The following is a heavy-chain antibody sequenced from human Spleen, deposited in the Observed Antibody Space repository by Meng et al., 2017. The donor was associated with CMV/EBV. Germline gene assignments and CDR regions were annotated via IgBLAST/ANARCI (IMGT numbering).Heavy chain of an antibody. V-gene: IGHV1-69*10. CDR3: ARGPESTTKGYYRYFDK. CDR1: GDTFSTYA. CDR2: IIPTLDIA. Sequence: SVKVSCKASGDTFSTYAISWVRQAPGQGLEWMGRIIPTLDIANYAQKFQGRVTITADKSTTTAYMELSSLRSEDTAVYYCARGPESTTKGYYRYFDKWGQGTLVTVSS. J-gene: IGHJ4*02. D-gene: IGHD3-22*01.